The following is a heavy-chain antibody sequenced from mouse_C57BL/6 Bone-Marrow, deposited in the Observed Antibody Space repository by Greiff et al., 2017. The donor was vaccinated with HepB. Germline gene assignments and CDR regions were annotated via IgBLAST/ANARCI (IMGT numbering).Heavy chain of an antibody. J-gene: IGHJ3*01. D-gene: IGHD2-5*01. CDR2: IYPGDGDT. CDR3: ARTRKSYYSNYGFAY. Sequence: VKLQESGPELVKPGASVKISCKASGYAFSSSWMNWVKQRPGKGLEWIGRIYPGDGDTNYNGKFKGKATLTADKSSSTAYMQLSSLTSEDSAVYFCARTRKSYYSNYGFAYWGQGTLVTVSA. CDR1: GYAFSSSW. V-gene: IGHV1-82*01.